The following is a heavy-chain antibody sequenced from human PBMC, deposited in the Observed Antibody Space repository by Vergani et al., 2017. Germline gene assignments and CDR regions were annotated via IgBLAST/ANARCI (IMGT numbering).Heavy chain of an antibody. V-gene: IGHV4-4*02. Sequence: QVQLQQWGPGLVTPSGTLSLTCAVYGGSISSDNWWNWVRQPPGKELEWIGYMYHSGSTNYNPSLETRVNISGDTSKNQFSLKLNSVTAADTAVYYCGRVADFYGLGRRLLDLWGQGILVTVSS. CDR3: GRVADFYGLGRRLLDL. CDR2: MYHSGST. CDR1: GGSISSDNW. J-gene: IGHJ5*02. D-gene: IGHD3-10*01.